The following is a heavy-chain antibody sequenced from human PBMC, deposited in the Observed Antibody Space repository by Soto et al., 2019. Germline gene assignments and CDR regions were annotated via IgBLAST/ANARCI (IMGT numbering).Heavy chain of an antibody. D-gene: IGHD2-2*02. V-gene: IGHV4-59*01. Sequence: SETLSLTCTVSGGSINSYYWSWIRQPPGKGLEWIGHVYYSGSTNYNPSLKRRVTISLDTSKNQFSLKLNSVTAADTAVYYCARTGSRSAIVWGQGTLVTVSS. CDR1: GGSINSYY. CDR2: VYYSGST. J-gene: IGHJ4*02. CDR3: ARTGSRSAIV.